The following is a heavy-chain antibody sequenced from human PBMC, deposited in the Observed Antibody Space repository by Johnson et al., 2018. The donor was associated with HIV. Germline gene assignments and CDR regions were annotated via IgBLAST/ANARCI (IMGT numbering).Heavy chain of an antibody. CDR3: ARDDTMMHGFDI. D-gene: IGHD3-22*01. V-gene: IGHV3-30-3*01. CDR1: GLNVSSTY. J-gene: IGHJ3*02. Sequence: QVQLVESGGGLIQPGGSLRLSCAASGLNVSSTYMSWVRQAPGKGLEWVAVISYDGSNKYYADSVKGRFTISRDNSKNTLYLQMNSLRAEDTAVYYCARDDTMMHGFDIWGQGTMVTVSS. CDR2: ISYDGSNK.